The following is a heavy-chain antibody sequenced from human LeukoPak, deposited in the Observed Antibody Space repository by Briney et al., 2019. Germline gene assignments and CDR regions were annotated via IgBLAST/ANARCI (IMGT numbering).Heavy chain of an antibody. CDR2: IHQSGIT. CDR1: SGSFSGYY. Sequence: SETLSLTCDIYSGSFSGYYWKWVRQPPGKGLEWIGDIHQSGITTYNPSLKSRVTLSLDTSRNHFSLKLTSLTAADTAIYFCARAAFDNVWGTLGHWGQGNLVTVSS. D-gene: IGHD3-16*01. V-gene: IGHV4-34*01. CDR3: ARAAFDNVWGTLGH. J-gene: IGHJ5*02.